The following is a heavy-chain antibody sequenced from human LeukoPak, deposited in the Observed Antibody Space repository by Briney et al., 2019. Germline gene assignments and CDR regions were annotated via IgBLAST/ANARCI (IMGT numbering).Heavy chain of an antibody. V-gene: IGHV3-73*01. J-gene: IGHJ4*02. Sequence: PGGSLRLSCAASGFTFSGSAMHWVRQASGKGLEWVGRIRSKANSYATAYAASVKGRFTISRDDSKNTAYLQMNSLKTEDTAVYYCAKSLGGDYGSGSYYVVFDSWGQGTLVTVSS. CDR2: IRSKANSYAT. CDR1: GFTFSGSA. CDR3: AKSLGGDYGSGSYYVVFDS. D-gene: IGHD3-10*01.